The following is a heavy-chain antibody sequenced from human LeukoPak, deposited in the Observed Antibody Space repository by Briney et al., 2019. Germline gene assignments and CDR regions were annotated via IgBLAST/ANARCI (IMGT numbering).Heavy chain of an antibody. V-gene: IGHV3-74*01. Sequence: TGGSLRLSCAASGFTFSSYWMHWVRQAPGKGLVWVSRINSDGSSTSYADSVKGRFTISRDNAKNSLYLQMNSLRAEDTAVYYCARAVPSTYYYDSSGYPDYWGQGTLVTVSS. CDR3: ARAVPSTYYYDSSGYPDY. J-gene: IGHJ4*02. CDR1: GFTFSSYW. CDR2: INSDGSST. D-gene: IGHD3-22*01.